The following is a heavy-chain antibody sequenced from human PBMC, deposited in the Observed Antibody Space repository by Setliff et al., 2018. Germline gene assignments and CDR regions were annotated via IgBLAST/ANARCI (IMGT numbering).Heavy chain of an antibody. CDR3: ARASGARAAFDI. V-gene: IGHV3-21*01. CDR1: GFDFNTYS. J-gene: IGHJ3*02. D-gene: IGHD1-26*01. Sequence: PGGSLRLSCAGSGFDFNTYSMNWVRQAPGKGLEWVASIDLNSTYIYYADSVKGRFTISRDNAKNSLYLQMNSLRAEDTAVYYCARASGARAAFDIWGQGTMVTVSS. CDR2: IDLNSTYI.